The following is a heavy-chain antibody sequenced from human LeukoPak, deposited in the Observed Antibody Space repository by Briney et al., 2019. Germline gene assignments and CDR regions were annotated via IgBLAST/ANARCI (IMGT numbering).Heavy chain of an antibody. CDR3: LRVPY. J-gene: IGHJ4*02. V-gene: IGHV3-74*01. CDR2: IGSDGSNT. Sequence: RSGGSLRLSCAVSGFTFSKYYMHWVRQAPGKGLVWVSRIGSDGSNTNYADSVKGRFTISRDNAKNTLYLQMNSLRGEDTAVYYCLRVPYWGQGALVTVSS. CDR1: GFTFSKYY.